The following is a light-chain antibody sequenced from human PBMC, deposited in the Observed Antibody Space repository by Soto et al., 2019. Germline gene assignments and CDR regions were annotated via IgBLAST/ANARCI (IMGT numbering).Light chain of an antibody. CDR1: QNVNNNY. CDR3: QQYGSSPGT. CDR2: GAS. J-gene: IGKJ2*01. V-gene: IGKV3-20*01. Sequence: DIVLTQSPGTLSLSPGERATLSCRASQNVNNNYLAWYQQKPGQAPRLLIRGASSRATGLPDRFSGSGSGTAFTLTISRLEPEDFAGYYCQQYGSSPGTFGQGTKLEIK.